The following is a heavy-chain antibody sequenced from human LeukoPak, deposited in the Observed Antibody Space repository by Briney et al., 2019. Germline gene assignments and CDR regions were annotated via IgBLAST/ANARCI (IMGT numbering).Heavy chain of an antibody. CDR2: IYTSGST. CDR3: ARDHDGEDYGNAFDI. CDR1: GVPISSDY. D-gene: IGHD4-17*01. V-gene: IGHV4-4*07. J-gene: IGHJ3*02. Sequence: SEILSLTCTVSGVPISSDYWNWIRQPAGKGLEWIGRIYTSGSTNYNPSLKSRVTMSVDTSKNEISMKLTSMTAADTAVYYCARDHDGEDYGNAFDIWGHGTMVTVSS.